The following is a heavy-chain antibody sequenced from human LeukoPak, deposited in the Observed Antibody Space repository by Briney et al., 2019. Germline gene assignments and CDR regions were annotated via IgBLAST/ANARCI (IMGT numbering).Heavy chain of an antibody. CDR1: GFTFSTYS. J-gene: IGHJ4*02. V-gene: IGHV3-48*01. CDR2: ISSSSSTI. D-gene: IGHD1-26*01. Sequence: GGSLRLSCAASGFTFSTYSMNWVRQAPGKGLEWVSYISSSSSTIYYADSVKGRFTISRDNAKNSLYLQMNSLRAEDTAVYYCAREGGSYPFDFWGQGTLVTVSS. CDR3: AREGGSYPFDF.